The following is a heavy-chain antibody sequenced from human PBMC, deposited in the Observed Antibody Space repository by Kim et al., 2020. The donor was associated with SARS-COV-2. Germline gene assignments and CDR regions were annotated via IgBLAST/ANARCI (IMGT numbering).Heavy chain of an antibody. J-gene: IGHJ3*02. CDR1: GFNFSSYE. CDR3: ASLTIFGVLGDAFDI. V-gene: IGHV3-48*03. Sequence: GGSLRLSCAASGFNFSSYEMNWVRQAPGKGLEWVSYISSSGSTIYYADSVKGRFTISRDNAKNSLYLQMNSLRAEDTAVYYCASLTIFGVLGDAFDIWGQGTMVTVSS. D-gene: IGHD3-3*01. CDR2: ISSSGSTI.